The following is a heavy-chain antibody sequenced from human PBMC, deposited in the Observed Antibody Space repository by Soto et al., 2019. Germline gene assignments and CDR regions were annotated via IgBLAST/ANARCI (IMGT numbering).Heavy chain of an antibody. CDR3: AHSPGQYYDFWSGYSYCDY. CDR1: GFSLSTSGVG. CDR2: IYWNDDK. V-gene: IGHV2-5*01. D-gene: IGHD3-3*01. Sequence: SGPTLVNPTQTLTLTCTFSGFSLSTSGVGVGWIRQPPGKALEWLALIYWNDDKRYSPSLKSRLTITKDTSKNQVVLTMTNMDPVDTATYYCAHSPGQYYDFWSGYSYCDYWGQGTLVTVSS. J-gene: IGHJ4*02.